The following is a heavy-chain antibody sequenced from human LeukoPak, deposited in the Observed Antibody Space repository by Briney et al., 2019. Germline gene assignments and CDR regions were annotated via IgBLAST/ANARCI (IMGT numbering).Heavy chain of an antibody. V-gene: IGHV3-66*01. Sequence: GGSLRLSCAASGFTVSSNYMGWVRQAPGKGLEWVSVIYSGGSTYYADSVKGRFTISRDNSKNTLYLQMNSLRAEDTAVYYCARVSGTAMVTDYWGQGTLVTVSS. CDR1: GFTVSSNY. CDR3: ARVSGTAMVTDY. D-gene: IGHD5-18*01. CDR2: IYSGGST. J-gene: IGHJ4*02.